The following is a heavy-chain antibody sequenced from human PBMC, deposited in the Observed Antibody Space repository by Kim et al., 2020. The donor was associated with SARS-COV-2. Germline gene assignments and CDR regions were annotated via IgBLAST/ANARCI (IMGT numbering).Heavy chain of an antibody. J-gene: IGHJ4*02. Sequence: YYADFVKGRFTISRDNLQNTLYLQVNSLRAEDTAVYYCAKARYDSGDFDYWGQGTLVTVSS. V-gene: IGHV3-30*02. D-gene: IGHD3-10*01. CDR3: AKARYDSGDFDY.